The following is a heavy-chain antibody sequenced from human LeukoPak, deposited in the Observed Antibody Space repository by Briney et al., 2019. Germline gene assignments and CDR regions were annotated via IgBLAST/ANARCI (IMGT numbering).Heavy chain of an antibody. CDR2: ISAYNGNT. Sequence: GASVKVSCKASGYTFTSYGISWVRQAPGQGLEWMGWISAYNGNTNYAQKLQGRVTMTTDTSTSTAYMELRSLRSDDTAVYYCARDDWNDAHYYYYMDVWGKGTTVTVSS. J-gene: IGHJ6*03. CDR1: GYTFTSYG. D-gene: IGHD1-1*01. V-gene: IGHV1-18*01. CDR3: ARDDWNDAHYYYYMDV.